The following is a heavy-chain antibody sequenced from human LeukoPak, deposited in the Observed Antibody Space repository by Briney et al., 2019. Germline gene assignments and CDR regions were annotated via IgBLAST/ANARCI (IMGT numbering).Heavy chain of an antibody. D-gene: IGHD3-10*01. Sequence: GGSLRLSCAACGVTFSDYYMSWMRQAPGKGLEWVSYISSSGSTIYYADSVKGRFTISRDNAKNSLYLHMNSLRAEDTAVYYCARVLRGVVSLWGQGTLVTVSS. V-gene: IGHV3-11*01. CDR2: ISSSGSTI. CDR1: GVTFSDYY. CDR3: ARVLRGVVSL. J-gene: IGHJ4*02.